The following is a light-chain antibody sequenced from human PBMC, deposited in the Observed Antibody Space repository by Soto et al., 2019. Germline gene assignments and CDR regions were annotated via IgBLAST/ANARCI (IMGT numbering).Light chain of an antibody. Sequence: DIQMTQSPSTLSASVGDRVTITCRASQTISSWLAWYQQKPGKAPKLPIYKASTLKSGVPSRFSGSGSGTEFTLTISSLEPEDIATYYCQQYDSLPLTFGQGTRLEIK. CDR1: QTISSW. CDR3: QQYDSLPLT. J-gene: IGKJ5*01. V-gene: IGKV1-5*03. CDR2: KAS.